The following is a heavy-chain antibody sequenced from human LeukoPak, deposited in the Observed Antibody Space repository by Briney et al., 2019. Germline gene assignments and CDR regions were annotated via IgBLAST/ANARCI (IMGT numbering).Heavy chain of an antibody. CDR1: GFTFSSYA. CDR3: AKVRVVGDYNWFFDL. J-gene: IGHJ2*01. Sequence: GGSLRLSCAASGFTFSSYAMSWVRQAPGKGLEWVSAISGSGGSTYYADSVKGRFTISRDNSKNTLYLQMNSLRAEDTAIYHCAKVRVVGDYNWFFDLWGRGALVTVSS. D-gene: IGHD4-17*01. CDR2: ISGSGGST. V-gene: IGHV3-23*01.